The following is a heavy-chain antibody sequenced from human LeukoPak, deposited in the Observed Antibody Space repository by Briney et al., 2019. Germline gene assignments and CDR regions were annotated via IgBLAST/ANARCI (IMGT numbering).Heavy chain of an antibody. D-gene: IGHD2-15*01. CDR3: ARDDSWPERYCSGGSCYSGPGYFDL. CDR1: GGSISSSNW. V-gene: IGHV4-4*02. CDR2: IFHNGST. Sequence: PSETLSLTCAVSGGSISSSNWWSWVRQPPGKGLEWIGEIFHNGSTNYNPSLKSRVTISVDKSKNQFSLKLSSVTAADTAVYYCARDDSWPERYCSGGSCYSGPGYFDLWGRGTLVTVSS. J-gene: IGHJ2*01.